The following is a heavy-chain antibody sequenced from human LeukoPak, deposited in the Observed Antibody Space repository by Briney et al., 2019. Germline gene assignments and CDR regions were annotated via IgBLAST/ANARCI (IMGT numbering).Heavy chain of an antibody. D-gene: IGHD5-12*01. CDR2: ISGSGGDT. J-gene: IGHJ4*02. Sequence: GGSLRLSCAASGFTFNNYYMSWVRLAPGKGLEWVSTISGSGGDTSYTDSVKGRFTISRDNSKNTLYLQMTSLRAEDTAVYYCAKRDLVATKYIHYWGQGTLVTVSS. CDR1: GFTFNNYY. CDR3: AKRDLVATKYIHY. V-gene: IGHV3-23*01.